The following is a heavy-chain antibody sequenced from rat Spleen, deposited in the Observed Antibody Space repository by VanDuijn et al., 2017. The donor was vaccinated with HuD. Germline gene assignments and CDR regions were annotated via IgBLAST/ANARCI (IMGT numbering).Heavy chain of an antibody. V-gene: IGHV5S23*01. CDR2: ISPRGITT. Sequence: EVQLVESDGGLVQPGRSLKLSCAASGFTFSDYNMAWVRQAPKKGLEWVASISPRGITTYYRESVKGRFTLSRDNSKSTLYLQMDSLRSEDTATYYCARRARYFDYWGQGVMVTVSS. CDR1: GFTFSDYN. J-gene: IGHJ2*01. CDR3: ARRARYFDY.